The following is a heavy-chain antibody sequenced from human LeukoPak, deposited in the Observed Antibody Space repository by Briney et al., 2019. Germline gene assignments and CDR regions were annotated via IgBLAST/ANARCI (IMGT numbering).Heavy chain of an antibody. CDR1: GVTLSTYA. D-gene: IGHD1-26*01. J-gene: IGHJ2*01. CDR2: IGSSGSGDNT. Sequence: GGSLRLSCAASGVTLSTYAMSWARQAPGKGLEWVSGIGSSGSGDNTYYADSVKGRFTISRDSSKNTLFLRMNTLRAEDTAIYYCAKDRTVGASYWYFDLWGRGTLVTVSS. V-gene: IGHV3-23*01. CDR3: AKDRTVGASYWYFDL.